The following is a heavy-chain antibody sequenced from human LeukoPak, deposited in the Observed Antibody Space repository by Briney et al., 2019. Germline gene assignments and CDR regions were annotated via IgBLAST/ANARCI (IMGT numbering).Heavy chain of an antibody. D-gene: IGHD3-10*01. V-gene: IGHV3-7*01. J-gene: IGHJ4*02. Sequence: GGSLRLSCAASGFTLSFYWMSWVRQAPGKGLEWVANIKEDGSEKYYVDSVKGRFTISRDNAKNSLYLQMTSLRAEDTALYYCARDTHLSYAAGFDCWGQGTLVTVSS. CDR3: ARDTHLSYAAGFDC. CDR2: IKEDGSEK. CDR1: GFTLSFYW.